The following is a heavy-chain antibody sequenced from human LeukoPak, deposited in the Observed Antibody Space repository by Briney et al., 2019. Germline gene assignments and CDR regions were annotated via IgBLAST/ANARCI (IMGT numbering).Heavy chain of an antibody. Sequence: PGGSLRLSCVASGFTFTDDYMTWIRQAPGKGLEWISYISTSSYTIYYADSVKGRFTISRDNAKNSLYLQMNSLRVEDTAVYYCARGGVNYGLDYWGQGTLVTVSS. CDR1: GFTFTDDY. CDR3: ARGGVNYGLDY. D-gene: IGHD3-10*01. J-gene: IGHJ4*02. CDR2: ISTSSYTI. V-gene: IGHV3-11*01.